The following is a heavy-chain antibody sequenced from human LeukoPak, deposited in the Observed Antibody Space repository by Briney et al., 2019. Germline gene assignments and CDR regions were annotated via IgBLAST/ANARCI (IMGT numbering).Heavy chain of an antibody. CDR1: GFTFSSNY. V-gene: IGHV3-53*01. D-gene: IGHD2-21*01. CDR3: AKGPATVVGPVDY. J-gene: IGHJ4*02. Sequence: GGSLRLSCAASGFTFSSNYMSWVRQAPGKGLEWVSVIYSGGSTYYADSVKGRFTISRDNSKNTLYLQMNSLRAEDTAVYYCAKGPATVVGPVDYWGQGTLVSVSS. CDR2: IYSGGST.